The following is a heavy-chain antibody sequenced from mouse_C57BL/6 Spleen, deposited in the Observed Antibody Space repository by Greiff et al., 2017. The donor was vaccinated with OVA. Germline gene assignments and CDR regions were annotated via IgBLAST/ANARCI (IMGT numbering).Heavy chain of an antibody. CDR1: GFTFSSYT. V-gene: IGHV5-9*01. Sequence: EVKLVESGGGLVKPGGSLKLSCAASGFTFSSYTMSWVRQTPEKRLEWVATISGGGGNTYYPDSVKGRFTISRDNAKNTLYLQMSSLRAEDTALYYCASQSYYYFDYWGQGTTLTVSS. CDR3: ASQSYYYFDY. D-gene: IGHD1-1*01. J-gene: IGHJ2*01. CDR2: ISGGGGNT.